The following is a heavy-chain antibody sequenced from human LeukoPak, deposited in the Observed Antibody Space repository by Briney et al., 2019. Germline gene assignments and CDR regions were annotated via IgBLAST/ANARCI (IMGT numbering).Heavy chain of an antibody. J-gene: IGHJ4*02. CDR2: INGSGGST. V-gene: IGHV3-23*01. CDR1: GFTFSSYA. CDR3: ARVWSPPYTSTWPDYFDY. Sequence: PGGSLRLSCAASGFTFSSYAMSWVRQAPGKGLEWVSDINGSGGSTYYADSLKGRFTISRDNAKNSLYLQMNSLRAEDTAVYYCARVWSPPYTSTWPDYFDYWGQGTLVTVSS. D-gene: IGHD6-13*01.